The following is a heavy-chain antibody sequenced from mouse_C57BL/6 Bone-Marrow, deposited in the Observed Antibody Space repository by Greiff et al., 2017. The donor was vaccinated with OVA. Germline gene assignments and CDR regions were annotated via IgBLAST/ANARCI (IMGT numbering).Heavy chain of an antibody. V-gene: IGHV5-2*01. J-gene: IGHJ2*01. CDR1: EYEFPSHD. CDR3: ATGRQLRDYFDY. Sequence: EVQRVESGGGLVQPGESLKLSCESNEYEFPSHDMSWVRKTPEKRLELVAAINSDGGSAYYPDTMERRFIISRDNTKKTLCLQMSSLRSEDTAMYYCATGRQLRDYFDYWGQGTTLTVSS. CDR2: INSDGGSA. D-gene: IGHD3-2*02.